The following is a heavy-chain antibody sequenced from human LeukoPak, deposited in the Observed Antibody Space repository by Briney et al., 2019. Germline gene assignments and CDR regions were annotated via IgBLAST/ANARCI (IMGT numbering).Heavy chain of an antibody. D-gene: IGHD5-24*01. Sequence: GGSLRLSCVGSGFTFSHYSMNWVRQAPGKGLEWVSSFGSDLTFTSYADSVKGRFTISRDNAESSIYLHMNSLRDDDTAIYYCARDRLGDGYIREFDSWGQGALVTVSS. CDR1: GFTFSHYS. J-gene: IGHJ4*02. V-gene: IGHV3-21*04. CDR2: FGSDLTFT. CDR3: ARDRLGDGYIREFDS.